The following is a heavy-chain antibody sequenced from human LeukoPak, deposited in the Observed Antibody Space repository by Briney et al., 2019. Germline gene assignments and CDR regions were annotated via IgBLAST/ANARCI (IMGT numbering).Heavy chain of an antibody. V-gene: IGHV1-2*02. CDR1: GYTFTVYY. CDR3: ARGSGYDSDFDY. Sequence: ASVKVSCKAPGYTFTVYYMHWVRQAPGQGLEWMGWINPNSGGTNYAQKFQGRVTMTRDTSISTAYMELSRLRSDDTAVYYCARGSGYDSDFDYWGQGTLVTVSS. D-gene: IGHD5-12*01. J-gene: IGHJ4*02. CDR2: INPNSGGT.